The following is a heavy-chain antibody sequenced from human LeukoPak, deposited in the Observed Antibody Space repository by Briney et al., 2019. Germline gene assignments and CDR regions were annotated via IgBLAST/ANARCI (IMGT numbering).Heavy chain of an antibody. V-gene: IGHV3-48*04. CDR1: GFTFSSFS. J-gene: IGHJ4*02. CDR2: INNGGSPK. Sequence: GGSLRLSCAASGFTFSSFSMTWVRQAPGKGLEWVSYINNGGSPKYYADSVKGRFTISRDNAKNSLYLQMNSLRAEDTAVYYCVREGSYYFDFWGQGTLVTVSS. CDR3: VREGSYYFDF.